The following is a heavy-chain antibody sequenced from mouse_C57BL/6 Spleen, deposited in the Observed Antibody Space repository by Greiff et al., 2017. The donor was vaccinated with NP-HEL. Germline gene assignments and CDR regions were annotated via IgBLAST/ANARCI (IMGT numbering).Heavy chain of an antibody. CDR1: GYAFSSSW. CDR3: ARSAITTVVATEYFDY. V-gene: IGHV1-82*01. CDR2: IYPGDGDT. Sequence: VQLQQSGPELVKPGASVKISCKASGYAFSSSWMNWVKQRPGKGLEWIGRIYPGDGDTNYNGKFKGKATLTADKSSSTAYMQLSSLTSEDSAVYFCARSAITTVVATEYFDYWGQGTTLTVSS. D-gene: IGHD1-1*01. J-gene: IGHJ2*01.